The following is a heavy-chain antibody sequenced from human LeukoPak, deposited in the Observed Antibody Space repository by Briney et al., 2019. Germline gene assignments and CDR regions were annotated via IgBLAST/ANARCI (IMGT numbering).Heavy chain of an antibody. Sequence: ASVKVSCKASGYTFTSYGISWVRQAPGQGLEWMGWISAYNGNTNYAQKLQGRVTMTTDTSTSTAYMELRSLRSDDTAVYYCARKYYYDSSGYPEEAAFDIWGQGIMVTVSS. CDR1: GYTFTSYG. V-gene: IGHV1-18*01. CDR2: ISAYNGNT. J-gene: IGHJ3*02. D-gene: IGHD3-22*01. CDR3: ARKYYYDSSGYPEEAAFDI.